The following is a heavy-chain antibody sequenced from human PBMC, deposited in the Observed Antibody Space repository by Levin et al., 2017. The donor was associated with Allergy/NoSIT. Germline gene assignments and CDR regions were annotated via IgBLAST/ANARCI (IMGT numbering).Heavy chain of an antibody. J-gene: IGHJ4*02. CDR3: AGGLALHY. V-gene: IGHV3-7*04. CDR1: GFTFSSYW. Sequence: LSLTCAASGFTFSSYWMNWVRQAPGKGLEFVANIKEDGSEKYYVDSVKGRFTISRDNAKNSLYLQMNSLRAEDTAVYYCAGGLALHYWGQGTLVTVSS. D-gene: IGHD2-21*01. CDR2: IKEDGSEK.